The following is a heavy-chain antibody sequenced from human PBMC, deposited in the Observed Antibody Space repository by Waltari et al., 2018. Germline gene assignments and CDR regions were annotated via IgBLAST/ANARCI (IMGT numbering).Heavy chain of an antibody. CDR3: AREAPAGGNSLPPDY. V-gene: IGHV4-61*02. D-gene: IGHD2-21*02. J-gene: IGHJ4*02. CDR1: GGSISSGTYY. Sequence: QVQLQESGPGLVTPSQTLSLTCTVSGGSISSGTYYWRWLRQPAGKGLEWIGRIYTSGSTNYNPSLKSRVTISVDTSKNQFSLKLSSVTAADTAVYYCAREAPAGGNSLPPDYWGQGTLVTVSS. CDR2: IYTSGST.